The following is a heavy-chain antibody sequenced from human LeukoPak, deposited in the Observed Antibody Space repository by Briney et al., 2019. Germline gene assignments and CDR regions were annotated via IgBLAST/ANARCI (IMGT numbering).Heavy chain of an antibody. CDR2: ISYDGSNE. J-gene: IGHJ4*02. Sequence: QTGRSLRLSCAASGFTFSGYAMHWVRQTPGKGLEWMAVISYDGSNEYYADSVKDRFTISRDNSKKTLYLQMNSLRAEDTAVYYCARASGWSQPYYLDHWGQGTLVTVSS. D-gene: IGHD6-19*01. CDR3: ARASGWSQPYYLDH. V-gene: IGHV3-30-3*01. CDR1: GFTFSGYA.